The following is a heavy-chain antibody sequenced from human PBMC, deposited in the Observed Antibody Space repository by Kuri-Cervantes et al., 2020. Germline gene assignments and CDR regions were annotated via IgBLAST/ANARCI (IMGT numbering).Heavy chain of an antibody. CDR1: GFTFSTYG. CDR2: ISNSGGST. D-gene: IGHD6-13*01. J-gene: IGHJ6*03. Sequence: GESLKISCAASGFTFSTYGMSWVRQAPGKGLEWVSGISNSGGSTYYADSVKGRFTISRDNSKNTLYLQMNSLRAEDTAVYYCARESVAAGSGYYYMDVWGKGTTVTVSS. V-gene: IGHV3-23*01. CDR3: ARESVAAGSGYYYMDV.